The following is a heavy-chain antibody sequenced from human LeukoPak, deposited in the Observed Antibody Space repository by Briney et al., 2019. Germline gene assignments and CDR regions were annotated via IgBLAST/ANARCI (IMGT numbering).Heavy chain of an antibody. CDR2: IYYSGST. CDR3: ARELRPVVP. Sequence: PSQTLSRTCTVSGGSISSGDYYWRWIRQPPGKGLEWIGYIYYSGSTYCNPSLKSRVTISVDTSKNQFSLKLSSVTAPTTGACICARELRPVVPRGPGELVTVSS. J-gene: IGHJ5*02. D-gene: IGHD2-15*01. V-gene: IGHV4-30-4*08. CDR1: GGSISSGDYY.